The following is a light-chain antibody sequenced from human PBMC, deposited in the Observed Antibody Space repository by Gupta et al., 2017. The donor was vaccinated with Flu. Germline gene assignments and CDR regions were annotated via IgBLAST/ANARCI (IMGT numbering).Light chain of an antibody. J-gene: IGLJ2*01. CDR1: SSDVGGYNY. CDR2: DVS. Sequence: QSALTPPRSVSGSPGQSVTISCPGTSSDVGGYNYVSWHQKHPGKAPKLMIYDVSKRPSGVPDRFSGSKSGNTASLTISGLQAEDEADYYCCSYAGSYTLVFGGGTKLTVL. V-gene: IGLV2-11*01. CDR3: CSYAGSYTLV.